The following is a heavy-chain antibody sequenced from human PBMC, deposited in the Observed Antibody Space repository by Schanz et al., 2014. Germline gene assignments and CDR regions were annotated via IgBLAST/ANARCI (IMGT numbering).Heavy chain of an antibody. CDR3: ARDLTVDTGYVVHYYYHGMDV. J-gene: IGHJ6*02. V-gene: IGHV1-18*01. CDR1: GYTFTNYG. CDR2: ISANNGNT. Sequence: QVQLVQSGAEVKKPGASVGVSCKASGYTFTNYGVTWVRQAPGQGLEWMGWISANNGNTNYAQKFQGRVTITRDTSASTAYMERTSLRSEDTSVYFCARDLTVDTGYVVHYYYHGMDVWGQGTTVTVSS. D-gene: IGHD5-12*01.